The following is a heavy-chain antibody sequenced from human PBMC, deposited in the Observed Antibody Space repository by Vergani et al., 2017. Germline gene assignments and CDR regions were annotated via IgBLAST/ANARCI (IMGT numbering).Heavy chain of an antibody. CDR3: ARLSRHIVVVTAMDRHNYFDY. J-gene: IGHJ4*02. CDR2: IYYSGST. V-gene: IGHV4-39*07. CDR1: GGSISSSSYY. Sequence: QLQLQESGPGLVKPSEPLSLTCTVSGGSISSSSYYWGWIRQPPGKGLEWIGSIYYSGSTYYNPSLKSRVTISVDTSKNQFSLKLGSVTAADTAVYYCARLSRHIVVVTAMDRHNYFDYWGQGTLVTVSS. D-gene: IGHD2-21*02.